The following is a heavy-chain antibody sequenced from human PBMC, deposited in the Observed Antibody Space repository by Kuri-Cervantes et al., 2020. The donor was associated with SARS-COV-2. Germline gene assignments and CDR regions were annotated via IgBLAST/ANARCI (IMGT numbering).Heavy chain of an antibody. Sequence: SVKVSCKASGYTFTSYGISWLRQAPGRGLEWMGRIIPILGIANYAQKFQGRVTITADKSTSTAYMELSSLRSEDTAVYYCASGAVADLFDYWGQGTLVTVSS. CDR3: ASGAVADLFDY. J-gene: IGHJ4*02. D-gene: IGHD6-19*01. CDR2: IIPILGIA. V-gene: IGHV1-69*04. CDR1: GYTFTSYG.